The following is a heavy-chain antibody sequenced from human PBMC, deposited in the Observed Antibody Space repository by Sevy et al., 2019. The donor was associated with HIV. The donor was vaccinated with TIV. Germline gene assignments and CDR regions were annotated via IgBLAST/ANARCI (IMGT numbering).Heavy chain of an antibody. Sequence: WGYLRLSCAASGFTFSPYWMTWVRQAPGKGLEWVANIRPDGSDKYYVDSVKGRFTISRDNAKNSLYLQMNSLRADDTAMYYCARGVGLDCWGQGALVTVSS. D-gene: IGHD1-26*01. V-gene: IGHV3-7*01. CDR2: IRPDGSDK. CDR3: ARGVGLDC. J-gene: IGHJ4*02. CDR1: GFTFSPYW.